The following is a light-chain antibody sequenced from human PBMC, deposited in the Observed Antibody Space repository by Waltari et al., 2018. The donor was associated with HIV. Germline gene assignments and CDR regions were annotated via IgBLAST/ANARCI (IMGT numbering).Light chain of an antibody. CDR3: HQYFSDPFT. J-gene: IGKJ4*01. V-gene: IGKV1-NL1*01. CDR2: GGY. Sequence: DIQMTQFPSSLTASVGARVSIPCRATQDIGNSVSWYHQRPGKVPKLLVYGGYIRHRGVASRFTGSGSGTEYTLTISSLQPEDFATYYCHQYFSDPFTFGGGTKVEI. CDR1: QDIGNS.